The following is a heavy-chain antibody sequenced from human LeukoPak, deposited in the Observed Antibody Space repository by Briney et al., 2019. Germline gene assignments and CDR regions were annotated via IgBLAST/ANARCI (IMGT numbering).Heavy chain of an antibody. D-gene: IGHD2/OR15-2a*01. CDR3: ARRGNMSSHAFDI. J-gene: IGHJ3*02. CDR1: GFSFSDSY. CDR2: IKSSDTST. V-gene: IGHV3-11*01. Sequence: PGGSLRLSCAASGFSFSDSYMSWIRQAPGQGLEWLSYIKSSDTSTFYADSVKGRFTVSRDNAKNSLYLQMSSLRAEDTAVYYCARRGNMSSHAFDIWGQGTVVTVSS.